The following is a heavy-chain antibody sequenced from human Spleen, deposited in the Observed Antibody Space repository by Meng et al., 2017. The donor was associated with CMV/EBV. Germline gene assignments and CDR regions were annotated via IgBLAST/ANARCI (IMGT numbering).Heavy chain of an antibody. V-gene: IGHV4-61*01. J-gene: IGHJ3*02. CDR2: IYYSGST. CDR1: GGSVSSGSYY. D-gene: IGHD3-3*01. Sequence: SETLSLTCTVSGGSVSSGSYYWSWIRQPPGKGLEWIGYIYYSGSTNYNPSLKSRVTISVDTSKNQFSLKLSSVTAADTAVYYCARDLYDFWSGYYYDAFDIWGQGTMVTVSS. CDR3: ARDLYDFWSGYYYDAFDI.